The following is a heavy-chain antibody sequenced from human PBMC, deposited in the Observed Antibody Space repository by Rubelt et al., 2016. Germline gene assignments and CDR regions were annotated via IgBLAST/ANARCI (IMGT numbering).Heavy chain of an antibody. J-gene: IGHJ4*02. CDR3: ARLVNLRGVSNLYFDY. V-gene: IGHV4-34*01. D-gene: IGHD3-10*01. Sequence: QVHLQQWGAGLLKPSETLSLTCAVYGGSISGYYWSWIRQPPGKGLEWIGEINPSGNTDYNPSLKSRVTISAETSKNQLSLKLSSFTAAETAVYYCARLVNLRGVSNLYFDYWGQGTLVTVSS. CDR2: INPSGNT. CDR1: GGSISGYY.